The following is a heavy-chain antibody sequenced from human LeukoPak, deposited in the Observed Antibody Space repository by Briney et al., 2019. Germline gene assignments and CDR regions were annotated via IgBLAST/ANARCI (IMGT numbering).Heavy chain of an antibody. Sequence: SVKVSCNASGGTFSSYAISWVRQAPGQGLEWMGGIIPIFGTANYAQKFQGRVTITADESTSTAYMELSSLRSEDTAVYYCARERATEYSSSSAFDYWGQGTLVTVSS. CDR1: GGTFSSYA. V-gene: IGHV1-69*13. CDR2: IIPIFGTA. J-gene: IGHJ4*02. D-gene: IGHD6-6*01. CDR3: ARERATEYSSSSAFDY.